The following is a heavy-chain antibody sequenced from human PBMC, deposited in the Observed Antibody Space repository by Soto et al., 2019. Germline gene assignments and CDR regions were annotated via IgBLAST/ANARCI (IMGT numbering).Heavy chain of an antibody. Sequence: QVQLQESGPGLVKPSQTLSLTCTVSGGSLSSAGYYWSWVRQHPGKGLEWIGDIYSGSTYYNPSLRIRLTISLDTSKNQFSLRLSSVTAADTAVYYCARGTGAAVRPVYFDYWGQGTLVTVSS. V-gene: IGHV4-31*03. J-gene: IGHJ4*02. D-gene: IGHD6-13*01. CDR3: ARGTGAAVRPVYFDY. CDR1: GGSLSSAGYY. CDR2: IYSGST.